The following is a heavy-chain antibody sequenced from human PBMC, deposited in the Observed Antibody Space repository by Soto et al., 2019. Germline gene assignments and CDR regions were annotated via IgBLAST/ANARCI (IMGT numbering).Heavy chain of an antibody. CDR2: ISPHNGKT. CDR1: GYTFTNYG. Sequence: QVQLVQSGTEVKRPGASVRVSCKASGYTFTNYGITWVRQAPGQGLEWMGWISPHNGKTNYAQRVQGRVSLTADTSTSTAYMDLRSLTFDDTALYYCARRPSADWFDSWGQGTLVTVYS. CDR3: ARRPSADWFDS. D-gene: IGHD2-2*01. V-gene: IGHV1-18*01. J-gene: IGHJ5*01.